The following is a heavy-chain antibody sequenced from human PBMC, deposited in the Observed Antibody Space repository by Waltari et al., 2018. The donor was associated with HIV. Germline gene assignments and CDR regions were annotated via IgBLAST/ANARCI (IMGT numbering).Heavy chain of an antibody. D-gene: IGHD6-6*01. Sequence: EVQLVESGGGLVQPGGSLRLSCAASGFTSSRYWMHWVRQAPGKCLMSSSRCNCYGTSTTYPYSIKGRFTISRDNAKNTLYLQMNSLRSKYTALYYCVRGINRPSLIIAAVRLSYNWFDPWCQGTLVTVSS. V-gene: IGHV3-74*01. J-gene: IGHJ5*02. CDR2: CNCYGTST. CDR1: GFTSSRYW. CDR3: VRGINRPSLIIAAVRLSYNWFDP.